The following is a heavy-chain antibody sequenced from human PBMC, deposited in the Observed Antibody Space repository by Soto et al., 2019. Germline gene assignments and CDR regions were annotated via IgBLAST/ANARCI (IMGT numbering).Heavy chain of an antibody. CDR2: IYYSGST. Sequence: QVQLQESGPGLVKPSQTLSLTCTVSGGSISSGGYYWSWTRQHPGKGLEWIGYIYYSGSTYYNPSLKSRVTISVETSKNQCALKLSSVTAADTAVYYCASNRYCSGGSCYSVSFDYWGQGTLVTVSS. J-gene: IGHJ4*02. CDR3: ASNRYCSGGSCYSVSFDY. V-gene: IGHV4-31*03. CDR1: GGSISSGGYY. D-gene: IGHD2-15*01.